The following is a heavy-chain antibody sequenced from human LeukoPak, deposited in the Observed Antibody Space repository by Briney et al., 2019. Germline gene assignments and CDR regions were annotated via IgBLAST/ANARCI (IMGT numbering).Heavy chain of an antibody. V-gene: IGHV4-4*07. D-gene: IGHD5-12*01. CDR2: IYTSGST. CDR3: ARIGSGYDYDY. Sequence: SETLSLTCTVSGGSIGSYYWSWIRQPAGKGLEWIGRIYTSGSTDYNPSLKSRVTMSVDTSTNQFSLKLSSVTAADTAVYYCARIGSGYDYDYWGQGTLVTVSS. CDR1: GGSIGSYY. J-gene: IGHJ4*02.